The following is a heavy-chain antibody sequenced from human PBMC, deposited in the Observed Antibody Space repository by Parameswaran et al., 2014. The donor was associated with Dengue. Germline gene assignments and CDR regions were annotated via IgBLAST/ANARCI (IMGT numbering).Heavy chain of an antibody. CDR2: INPNIGDT. V-gene: IGHV1-2*02. J-gene: IGHJ4*01. D-gene: IGHD6-19*01. CDR3: VRDLHSGWNTRLGDY. Sequence: WVRQAPGQGFQWMGWINPNIGDTSYAQRFQGRVTMTRDTSISTAYMELSSLRSNDTAVYYCVRDLHSGWNTRLGDYWGQGSLVTVSS.